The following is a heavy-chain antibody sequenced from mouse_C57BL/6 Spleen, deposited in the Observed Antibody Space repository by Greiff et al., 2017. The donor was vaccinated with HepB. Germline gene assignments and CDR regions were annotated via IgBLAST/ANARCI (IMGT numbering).Heavy chain of an antibody. CDR3: AREVIYYYGSSPYWYFDV. Sequence: QVQLQQSGAELVRPGASVKLSCKASGYTFTDYYINWVKQRPGKGLEWIARIYPGSGNTYYNEKFKGKATLTEEKSSSTAYMQLSSLSSEDSAVYFCAREVIYYYGSSPYWYFDVWGTGTTVTVSS. CDR2: IYPGSGNT. J-gene: IGHJ1*03. CDR1: GYTFTDYY. D-gene: IGHD1-1*01. V-gene: IGHV1-76*01.